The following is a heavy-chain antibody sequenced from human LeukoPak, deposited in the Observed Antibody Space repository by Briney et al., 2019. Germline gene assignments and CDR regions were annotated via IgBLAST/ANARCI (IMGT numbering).Heavy chain of an antibody. J-gene: IGHJ4*02. CDR1: GYTFTSYG. D-gene: IGHD3-16*02. Sequence: ASVKVSCKASGYTFTSYGISWVRQAPGQGLEWMGWISAYNGDTNYAQKLQGRVTMTTDTSTSTAYMELRSLRSDDTAVYYCARDYDYVWGSYPLDYWGQGTLVTVSS. CDR3: ARDYDYVWGSYPLDY. CDR2: ISAYNGDT. V-gene: IGHV1-18*01.